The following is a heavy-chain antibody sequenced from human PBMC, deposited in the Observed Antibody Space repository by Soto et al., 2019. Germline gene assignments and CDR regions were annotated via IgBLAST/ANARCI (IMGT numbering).Heavy chain of an antibody. Sequence: DVQLKESGGGLVQPGQSLRLSCEVSGFTLSMYSMTWVRQAPGKGLEWVAKIPQDGSDGHYLDSVKGRFTISRDNAKNSVYLQMNSLLADDTAVYYCARDHLILPAHDFFYGSDVWGQGAKVTVSS. D-gene: IGHD2-21*02. CDR1: GFTLSMYS. V-gene: IGHV3-7*03. J-gene: IGHJ6*02. CDR3: ARDHLILPAHDFFYGSDV. CDR2: IPQDGSDG.